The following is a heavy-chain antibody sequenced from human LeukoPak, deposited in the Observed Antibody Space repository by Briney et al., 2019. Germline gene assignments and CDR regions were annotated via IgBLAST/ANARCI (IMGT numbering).Heavy chain of an antibody. CDR2: FSAYNGNT. CDR3: ARMVPAAISGWFDP. CDR1: GYTFTSYG. J-gene: IGHJ5*02. D-gene: IGHD2-2*01. V-gene: IGHV1-18*01. Sequence: ASVNVSCTASGYTFTSYGISWVRQAPGQGQEWMWVFSAYNGNTNYAQTVQGRVTMTTDTSTSTAYVELGGLSSDDTAVYYCARMVPAAISGWFDPWGQGTLVTVSS.